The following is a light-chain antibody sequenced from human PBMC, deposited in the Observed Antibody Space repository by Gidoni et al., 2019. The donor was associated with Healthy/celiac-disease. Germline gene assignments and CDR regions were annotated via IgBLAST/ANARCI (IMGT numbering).Light chain of an antibody. J-gene: IGLJ2*01. CDR1: SSDVGGYNY. Sequence: QSALTQPASVSGSPGQSITISCTGTSSDVGGYNYVSWYQQHPGKAPKLMLYDVSNRPSGVSNRFSGSKSGNTASLTISGLQAEDEADYYCSSYTSSIPVVFGGGTKLTVL. CDR2: DVS. V-gene: IGLV2-14*03. CDR3: SSYTSSIPVV.